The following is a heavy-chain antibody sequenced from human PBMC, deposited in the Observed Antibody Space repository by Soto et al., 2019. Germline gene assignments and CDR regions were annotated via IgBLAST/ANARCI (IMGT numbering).Heavy chain of an antibody. V-gene: IGHV1-69*01. CDR3: AKVRYSSPMGYYYGMDV. J-gene: IGHJ6*02. Sequence: QVQLEQSGGEVKKPGSSVNVSCKASRVTFSKFIVTWVRQAPGLGLEWVGGIIPIFGTANYAQNFQGRVTITADESTSTSYMEVNNLRSEDRAVYYCAKVRYSSPMGYYYGMDVWGQGATVSVAS. CDR1: RVTFSKFI. CDR2: IIPIFGTA. D-gene: IGHD6-19*01.